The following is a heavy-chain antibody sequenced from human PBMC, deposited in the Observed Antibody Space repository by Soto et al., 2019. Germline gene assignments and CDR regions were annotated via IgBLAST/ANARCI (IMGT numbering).Heavy chain of an antibody. V-gene: IGHV4-34*01. CDR3: ARSRIVGVSPFAY. CDR1: GESFSGFY. CDR2: INHSGST. Sequence: PSETLSLTCAVYGESFSGFYWNWIRQPPGKGLEWIGEINHSGSTNYNPSLKSRVTISVDTSKNQFSLKLASVIAADTAVYYCARSRIVGVSPFAYWSQGTLVTVSS. J-gene: IGHJ4*02. D-gene: IGHD1-26*01.